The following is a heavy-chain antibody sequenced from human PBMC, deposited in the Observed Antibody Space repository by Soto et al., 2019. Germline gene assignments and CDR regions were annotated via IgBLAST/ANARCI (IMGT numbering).Heavy chain of an antibody. J-gene: IGHJ5*02. CDR3: VRDYLLTGFDT. Sequence: PSETLSLTCTVSNGSISTYYLTWVRQPPGKGLEWIGYVYYSGTTNYNPSLKSRVGMSIDTSKNQFSLELKSVTAADTATYYCVRDYLLTGFDTWGQGTLVTVYS. D-gene: IGHD3-9*01. CDR1: NGSISTYY. CDR2: VYYSGTT. V-gene: IGHV4-59*01.